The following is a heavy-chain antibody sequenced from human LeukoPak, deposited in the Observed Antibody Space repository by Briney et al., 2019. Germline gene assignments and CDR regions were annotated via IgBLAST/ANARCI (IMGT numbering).Heavy chain of an antibody. CDR3: AREDGVTNWFDP. CDR2: IYYSGST. J-gene: IGHJ5*02. V-gene: IGHV4-30-4*01. D-gene: IGHD2-21*02. CDR1: GGSISSGDYY. Sequence: PSETLSLTCTVSGGSISSGDYYWSWIRQPPGKGLEWIGYIYYSGSTYSNPSLKSRVTISVDTSKNQFSLKLSSVTAADTAVYYCAREDGVTNWFDPWGQGTLVTVSS.